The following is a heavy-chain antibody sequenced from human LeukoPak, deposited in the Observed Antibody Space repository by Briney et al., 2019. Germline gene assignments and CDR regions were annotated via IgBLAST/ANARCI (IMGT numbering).Heavy chain of an antibody. J-gene: IGHJ4*02. D-gene: IGHD2-21*01. Sequence: GGSLRLSCAAAGFSFGIYTMTSVRQPPGKGLECVATSSGSGGNTYYTDSVQVRFTIYRDNSMHTLFLQMSSLRVEDTALYYCTKGGVVSAFGYWGQGVLVTVSS. CDR1: GFSFGIYT. CDR3: TKGGVVSAFGY. CDR2: SSGSGGNT. V-gene: IGHV3-23*01.